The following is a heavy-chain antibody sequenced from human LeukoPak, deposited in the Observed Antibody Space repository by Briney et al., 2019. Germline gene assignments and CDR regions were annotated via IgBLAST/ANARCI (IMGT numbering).Heavy chain of an antibody. J-gene: IGHJ4*02. CDR2: MNPNSGNT. V-gene: IGHV1-8*01. CDR1: GYTFTSYD. CDR3: ARDRSSGYGIDY. Sequence: ASVKVSCKASGYTFTSYDINWVRQATGQGLEWMGWMNPNSGNTGYAQKFQGRVTMTRNTSISTAYMELSSLRAEDTAVYYCARDRSSGYGIDYWGQGTLVTVSS. D-gene: IGHD3-22*01.